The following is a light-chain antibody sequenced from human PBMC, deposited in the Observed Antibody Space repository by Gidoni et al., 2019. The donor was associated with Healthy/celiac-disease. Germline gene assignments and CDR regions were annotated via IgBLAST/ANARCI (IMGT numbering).Light chain of an antibody. CDR2: GAS. Sequence: EIVLTQSPGPLSLSPGERATLSCRASQSVSSSYLAWYQQKPGQAPRLLIYGASRRATGIPDRFSGSGSGTDFTLTISRLEPEDFAVYYCQQYGSSPRVTFGGGTKVEIK. CDR1: QSVSSSY. J-gene: IGKJ4*01. V-gene: IGKV3-20*01. CDR3: QQYGSSPRVT.